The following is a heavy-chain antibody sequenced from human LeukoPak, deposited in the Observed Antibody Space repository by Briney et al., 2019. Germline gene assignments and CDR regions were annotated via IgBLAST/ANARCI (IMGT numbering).Heavy chain of an antibody. D-gene: IGHD5-12*01. Sequence: SETLSLTCTVSAGSISSSSHHWGWTRQSPGKGLEWIGSMYYGRTTYYNPSLNSRVTISVVTSKNQFSLQLNSVTAADTAVYYCVRHDGRGGATMGALDSWGQGSLVTVSS. V-gene: IGHV4-39*01. CDR1: AGSISSSSHH. CDR3: VRHDGRGGATMGALDS. CDR2: MYYGRTT. J-gene: IGHJ4*02.